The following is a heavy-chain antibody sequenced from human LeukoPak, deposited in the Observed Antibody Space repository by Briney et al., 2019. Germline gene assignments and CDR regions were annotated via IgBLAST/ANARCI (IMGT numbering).Heavy chain of an antibody. V-gene: IGHV3-33*01. CDR3: ARRPVTPGGIVYFDS. Sequence: GGSLRLSCAASGFTFSYYGMSWVRQAPGQGLEWVAVIWFDGTNDDYADSVKGRFTISRDNSRNTLVLQMNSLRAEDTAVYFCARRPVTPGGIVYFDSWGQGTLVTVSS. CDR2: IWFDGTND. D-gene: IGHD4-17*01. CDR1: GFTFSYYG. J-gene: IGHJ4*02.